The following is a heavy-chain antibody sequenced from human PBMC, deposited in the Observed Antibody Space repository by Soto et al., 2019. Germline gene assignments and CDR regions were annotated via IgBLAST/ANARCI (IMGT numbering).Heavy chain of an antibody. CDR3: ARGGSFMVGDMVTFDI. CDR1: GGPFSGHS. J-gene: IGHJ5*02. D-gene: IGHD3-10*01. Sequence: QVQLQQWGAGLLKPSETLFLTCAVYGGPFSGHSWNWIRLAPGKGLEWFGEINPKGTINHNTSLKSRRSISGDVTITQFSLKIKSVTALDTAVYYCARGGSFMVGDMVTFDIWGQGTLVNVSS. V-gene: IGHV4-34*01. CDR2: INPKGTI.